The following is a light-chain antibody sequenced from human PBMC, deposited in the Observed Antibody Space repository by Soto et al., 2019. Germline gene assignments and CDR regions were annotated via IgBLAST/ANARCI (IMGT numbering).Light chain of an antibody. CDR2: GAS. J-gene: IGKJ2*01. Sequence: EIVLTQSPGTLSLSPGERATLSCRASQSVSSSYLAWYQKKPGQAPRLLISGASSRATGITDRFSGSVSGTDFTLTISRLEPEDFAVYYSQQYGSSPYTFGLGTKLQIK. V-gene: IGKV3-20*01. CDR1: QSVSSSY. CDR3: QQYGSSPYT.